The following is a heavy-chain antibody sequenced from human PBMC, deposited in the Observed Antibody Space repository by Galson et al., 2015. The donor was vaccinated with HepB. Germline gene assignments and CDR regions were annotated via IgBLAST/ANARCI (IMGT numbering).Heavy chain of an antibody. J-gene: IGHJ4*02. CDR1: GFTFSNAW. D-gene: IGHD3-9*01. Sequence: SLRLSCAASGFTFSNAWMNWVRQAPGKGLEWVGRIKSKTDGGTTDYAAPVKGRFTISRDDSKNTLYLQMNSLKTEDTAVYYCTTLPHYDILTGYYKGSVSGEFDYWGQGTLVTVSS. V-gene: IGHV3-15*07. CDR2: IKSKTDGGTT. CDR3: TTLPHYDILTGYYKGSVSGEFDY.